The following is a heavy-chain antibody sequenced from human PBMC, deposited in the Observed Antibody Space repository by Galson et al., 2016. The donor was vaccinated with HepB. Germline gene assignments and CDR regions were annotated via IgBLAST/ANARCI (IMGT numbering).Heavy chain of an antibody. CDR2: ITYYARNK. V-gene: IGHV3-30*04. D-gene: IGHD4-17*01. J-gene: IGHJ4*02. Sequence: RLPCGAAGCTFSSSYMHCVSQPPRRGPLGGTGITYYARNKYYDASVKGRFTISRDNSKNTLYLQMNTLRAADTAVYYCAREHDGDNGYFDYWAQGTLVTVSS. CDR3: AREHDGDNGYFDY. CDR1: GCTFSSSY.